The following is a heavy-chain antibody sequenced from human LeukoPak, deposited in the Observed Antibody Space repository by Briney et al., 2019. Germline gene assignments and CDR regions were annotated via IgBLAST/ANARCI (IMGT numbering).Heavy chain of an antibody. V-gene: IGHV4-31*03. CDR2: IYFSGST. Sequence: SETLSLTCTVSGGPINSGGYYWSWIRHHPGKGLEWIGYIYFSGSTYCNPSLKSRVTISVDTSKNHFSLKLSSVTAADTAVYYCARSSVTMVRGVIYDAFDIWGQGTMVTVSS. CDR3: ARSSVTMVRGVIYDAFDI. D-gene: IGHD3-10*01. J-gene: IGHJ3*02. CDR1: GGPINSGGYY.